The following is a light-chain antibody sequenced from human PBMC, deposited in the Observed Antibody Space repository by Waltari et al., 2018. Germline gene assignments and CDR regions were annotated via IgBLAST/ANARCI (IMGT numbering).Light chain of an antibody. Sequence: DIQMTQSPPSLSASVGDRVTITCRASQTISDYLNWYQQKPGKAPKLLTYAASSLQSGVPSRFSGSGSGTDFTLTISSLQPEDIATYYCQQSYSTWSFGQGTKVEIK. CDR2: AAS. J-gene: IGKJ1*01. CDR1: QTISDY. V-gene: IGKV1-39*01. CDR3: QQSYSTWS.